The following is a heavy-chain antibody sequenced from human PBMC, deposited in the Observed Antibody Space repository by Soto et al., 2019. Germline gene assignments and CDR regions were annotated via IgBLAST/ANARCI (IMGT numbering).Heavy chain of an antibody. CDR2: ISYDGSNN. CDR3: ARDREAVAGAHFDY. D-gene: IGHD6-19*01. Sequence: QVQLVESGGGVVQPGRSLRLSCAASGFTFSSYAMHWVRQAPGKGLEWVAVISYDGSNNYYADSVKGRFTISRDNSKNPLYLQMNSLRAEDTAVYYCARDREAVAGAHFDYWGQGTLVTVSS. V-gene: IGHV3-30-3*01. J-gene: IGHJ4*02. CDR1: GFTFSSYA.